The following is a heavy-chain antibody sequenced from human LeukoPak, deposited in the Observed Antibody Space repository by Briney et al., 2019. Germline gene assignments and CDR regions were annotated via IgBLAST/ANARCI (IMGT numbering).Heavy chain of an antibody. J-gene: IGHJ1*01. CDR1: GGSISSSSYY. V-gene: IGHV4-39*01. Sequence: SETLSLTCTVSGGSISSSSYYWGWIRQPPGKGLEWIGSIYYSGSTYYNPSLKSRVTISVDASKNQFSLKLSSVTAADTAVYYCARASFGDYSAEYFYHWGQGTLVTVSS. D-gene: IGHD4-17*01. CDR3: ARASFGDYSAEYFYH. CDR2: IYYSGST.